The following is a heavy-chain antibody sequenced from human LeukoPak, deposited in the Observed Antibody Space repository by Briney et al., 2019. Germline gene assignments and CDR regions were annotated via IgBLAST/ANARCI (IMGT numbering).Heavy chain of an antibody. D-gene: IGHD3-22*01. CDR3: AKLSYYDSSGYHY. V-gene: IGHV3-23*01. CDR1: GFTFSSYS. Sequence: GGSLRLSCAASGFTFSSYSMSWVRQAPGKGLEWVSAISGSGGSTYYADSVKGRFTISRDNSKNTLYLQMNSLRAEDTAVYYCAKLSYYDSSGYHYWGQGTLVTVSS. J-gene: IGHJ4*02. CDR2: ISGSGGST.